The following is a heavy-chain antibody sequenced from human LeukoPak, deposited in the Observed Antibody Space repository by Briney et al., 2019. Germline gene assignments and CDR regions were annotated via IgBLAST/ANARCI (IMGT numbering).Heavy chain of an antibody. CDR2: IYRGDNT. Sequence: QPGGSLRLSCAASGFTFSSSYMSWVRQAPGKGLEWVSVIYRGDNTRYADSVKGRFTISRDNSKNTLYLQMNSLRVEDTAVYYCARDQLSVGWTFDPWGQGTLVIVSS. CDR1: GFTFSSSY. J-gene: IGHJ5*02. CDR3: ARDQLSVGWTFDP. D-gene: IGHD3-16*02. V-gene: IGHV3-66*01.